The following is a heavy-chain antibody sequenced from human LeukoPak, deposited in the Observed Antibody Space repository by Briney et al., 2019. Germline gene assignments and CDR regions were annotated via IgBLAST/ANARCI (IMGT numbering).Heavy chain of an antibody. J-gene: IGHJ3*02. V-gene: IGHV4-4*07. D-gene: IGHD1-26*01. Sequence: PSETLSLTCTASGGSINNYYWSWIRQPAGKGLEWIGRIYTRGSTNYNPSLKSRVTMSVDTSKNQFSLKLSSVTAADTAVYYCARGRYSADICSGGDAFDIWGQGTMVSVSS. CDR1: GGSINNYY. CDR3: ARGRYSADICSGGDAFDI. CDR2: IYTRGST.